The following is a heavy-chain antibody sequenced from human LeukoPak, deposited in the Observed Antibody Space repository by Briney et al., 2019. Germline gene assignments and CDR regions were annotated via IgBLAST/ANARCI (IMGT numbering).Heavy chain of an antibody. J-gene: IGHJ5*02. Sequence: SGGSLRLSCAASGFTFTDYYMDWVRQAPGKGLEWVGRIRYKANSYTTEYAASVEGRFTISRDDSKNSLYLQMNSLKTEDTAVYYCARSVGAWGQGTLVTVSS. V-gene: IGHV3-72*01. CDR1: GFTFTDYY. CDR2: IRYKANSYTT. D-gene: IGHD3-16*01. CDR3: ARSVGA.